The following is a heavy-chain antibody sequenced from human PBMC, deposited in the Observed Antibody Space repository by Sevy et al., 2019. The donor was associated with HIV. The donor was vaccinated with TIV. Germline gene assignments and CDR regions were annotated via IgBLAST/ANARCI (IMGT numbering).Heavy chain of an antibody. CDR3: ARDGSSGGLFLKDYYYCGMDV. V-gene: IGHV3-30*04. CDR2: ISYDGNNK. CDR1: GFTFSSYA. J-gene: IGHJ6*02. Sequence: GGSLRLSCAASGFTFSSYAMHWVRQAPGKGLEWVAVISYDGNNKYHADSVKDRFTIPRDNSKNTLYLQMNSRRAEDTAVYYCARDGSSGGLFLKDYYYCGMDVWGQGTTVTVSS. D-gene: IGHD3-16*01.